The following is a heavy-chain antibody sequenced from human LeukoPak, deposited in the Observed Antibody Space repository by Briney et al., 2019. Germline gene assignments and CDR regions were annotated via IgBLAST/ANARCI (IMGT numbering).Heavy chain of an antibody. CDR2: ISWNSGAI. J-gene: IGHJ4*02. CDR3: AASWTEVY. Sequence: GGSLRLSCVASGLKFDDYAMQWVRQAPGKGLEWVSGISWNSGAISYADSVEGRFTISRDNAKNSLYLQMNSLRPEDTAFYYCAASWTEVYWGQGILVTVSS. D-gene: IGHD1-1*01. CDR1: GLKFDDYA. V-gene: IGHV3-9*01.